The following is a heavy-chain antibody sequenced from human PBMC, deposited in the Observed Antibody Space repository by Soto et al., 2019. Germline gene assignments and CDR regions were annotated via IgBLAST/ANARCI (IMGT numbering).Heavy chain of an antibody. V-gene: IGHV3-23*01. CDR2: VSGSAGTT. D-gene: IGHD6-6*01. CDR3: ARVQGTARNAFAV. CDR1: GVTVSIYV. J-gene: IGHJ3*01. Sequence: EVQLLASGGGLVQPGVSLSLSCAASGVTVSIYVMTCVRQAPETGLEWVSDVSGSAGTTYYADSVKGRFSISRDNSTNTLYLQTNRPSADATAVYWCARVQGTARNAFAVWGQGTMVSVSS.